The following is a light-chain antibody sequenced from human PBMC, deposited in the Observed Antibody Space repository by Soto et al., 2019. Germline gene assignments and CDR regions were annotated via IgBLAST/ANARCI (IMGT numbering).Light chain of an antibody. J-gene: IGKJ1*01. CDR3: RQDYNYPRT. CDR2: AAS. Sequence: AIQMTQSPSSLSASVGDRVTITCRASQGIRNDLGWYQQKPGRAPKLLIYAASTLQSGVPSRFSGSGSGTDFPLTISSRQPEDFATYYCRQDYNYPRTFGQGTSVEIK. CDR1: QGIRND. V-gene: IGKV1-6*01.